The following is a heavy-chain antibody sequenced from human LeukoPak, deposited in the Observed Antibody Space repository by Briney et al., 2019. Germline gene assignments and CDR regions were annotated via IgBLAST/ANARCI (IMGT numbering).Heavy chain of an antibody. V-gene: IGHV4-39*07. CDR2: IYYSGST. Sequence: SKTLSLTCTVSGGSISSSSYYWGWIRQPPGKGLEWIGSIYYSGSTYYNPSLKSRVTISVDTSKNQFSLKLSSVTAADTAVYYCASWDIVVVVAASRDYYYGMDVWGQGTTVTVSS. CDR3: ASWDIVVVVAASRDYYYGMDV. D-gene: IGHD2-15*01. J-gene: IGHJ6*02. CDR1: GGSISSSSYY.